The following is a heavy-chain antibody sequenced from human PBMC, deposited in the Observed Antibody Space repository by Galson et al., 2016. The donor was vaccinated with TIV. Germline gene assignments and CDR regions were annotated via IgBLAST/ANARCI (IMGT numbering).Heavy chain of an antibody. CDR2: ISSTSIYI. Sequence: SLRLSCAGSEFTFGRYTMNWVRQAPGKGLEWVSTISSTSIYIYYADSVRGRFTISRDNAKNSVFLQMNSLRAEDTAVYYCARNNWNYEGAFDIWGQGTMVTVSS. D-gene: IGHD1-7*01. J-gene: IGHJ3*02. V-gene: IGHV3-21*01. CDR1: EFTFGRYT. CDR3: ARNNWNYEGAFDI.